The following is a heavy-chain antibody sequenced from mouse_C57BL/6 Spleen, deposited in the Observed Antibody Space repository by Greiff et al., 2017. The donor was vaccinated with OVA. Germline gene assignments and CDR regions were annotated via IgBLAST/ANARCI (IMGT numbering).Heavy chain of an antibody. Sequence: QVQLQQPGPELVKPGASVKLSCKASGYTFTSYWMHWVKQRPGQGLEWIGNINPSNGGTNYNEKFKSKATLTVDKSSSTAYMQLSSLTSEDSAVYYCARSPYYSWYFDVWGTGTTVTVSS. J-gene: IGHJ1*03. CDR2: INPSNGGT. CDR1: GYTFTSYW. CDR3: ARSPYYSWYFDV. V-gene: IGHV1-53*01. D-gene: IGHD1-1*01.